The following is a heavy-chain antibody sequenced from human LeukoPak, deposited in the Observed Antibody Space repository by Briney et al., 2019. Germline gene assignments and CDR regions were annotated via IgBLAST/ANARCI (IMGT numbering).Heavy chain of an antibody. CDR2: INHSGST. CDR3: ARGGWELPEGYFDS. D-gene: IGHD1-26*01. J-gene: IGHJ4*02. Sequence: PSETLSLTCAVYGGSFSNYYWSWIRQPSGKRLEWIGEINHSGSTNYNPSLKRRVSVSLDTSKNQFSLKLTSVTAADTAVYYCARGGWELPEGYFDSWGQGTLVSVSS. CDR1: GGSFSNYY. V-gene: IGHV4-34*01.